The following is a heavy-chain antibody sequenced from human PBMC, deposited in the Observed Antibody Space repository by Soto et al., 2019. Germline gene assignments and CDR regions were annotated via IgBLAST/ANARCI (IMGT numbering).Heavy chain of an antibody. J-gene: IGHJ4*02. D-gene: IGHD3-3*01. CDR1: GFTFSSHA. CDR2: ISYSGSNT. CDR3: AKRFTLFGEVKLSPDFDY. Sequence: EVQLLESGGGLVQPEGSLRLSCAASGFTFSSHAMSWVRQAPGKGLEWVSAISYSGSNTYYTDSVQGRFTISRDNSKNTLYLPMNSLRVEDTAIYYCAKRFTLFGEVKLSPDFDYWGQGTLVTVSS. V-gene: IGHV3-23*01.